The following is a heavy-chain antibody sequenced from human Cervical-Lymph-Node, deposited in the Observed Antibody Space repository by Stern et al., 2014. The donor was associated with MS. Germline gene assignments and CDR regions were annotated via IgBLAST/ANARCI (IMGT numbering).Heavy chain of an antibody. CDR3: ARGRGGLYYFDY. Sequence: VQLVQSGGGVVQPGRSLRLSCAASGFTFSRYAMHWVRQAPGKGLEWVAVISYDGSNKYYADSVKGRFTISRDNSKNTLYLQMNSLRAEDTAVYYCARGRGGLYYFDYWGQGTLVTVSS. D-gene: IGHD3/OR15-3a*01. V-gene: IGHV3-30*01. CDR2: ISYDGSNK. J-gene: IGHJ4*02. CDR1: GFTFSRYA.